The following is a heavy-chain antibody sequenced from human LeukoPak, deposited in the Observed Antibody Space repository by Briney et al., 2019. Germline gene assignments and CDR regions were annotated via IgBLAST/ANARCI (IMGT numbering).Heavy chain of an antibody. CDR2: MPHDGSNE. Sequence: PGGSLRLSCVASGITFSSYGMHWVRQAPGKGPEWVAFMPHDGSNEQYADSVKGRFTISRDNAKNSLYLQMNSLRDEDTAVYYCARDSDMQWQVCWGQGTLVTVSS. D-gene: IGHD6-19*01. CDR3: ARDSDMQWQVC. J-gene: IGHJ4*02. V-gene: IGHV3-33*05. CDR1: GITFSSYG.